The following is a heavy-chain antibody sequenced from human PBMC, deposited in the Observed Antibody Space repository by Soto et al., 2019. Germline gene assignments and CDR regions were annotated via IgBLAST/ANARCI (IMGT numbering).Heavy chain of an antibody. Sequence: WWSLRLSCAASVFTCSSYSMSWFRQAPRKELEWVSAISGSGGSTYYADSVKGRFTISRDNSKNTLYLQMNSLSAEDTAVYYCAKDRNGGKGAHYFDYWGQGTLVTVSS. CDR2: ISGSGGST. V-gene: IGHV3-23*01. CDR3: AKDRNGGKGAHYFDY. J-gene: IGHJ4*02. D-gene: IGHD2-15*01. CDR1: VFTCSSYS.